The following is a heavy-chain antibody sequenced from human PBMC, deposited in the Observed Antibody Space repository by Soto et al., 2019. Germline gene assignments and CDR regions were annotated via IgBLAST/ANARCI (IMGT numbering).Heavy chain of an antibody. CDR2: IYYSGST. CDR3: ARDRDIVVVPHAGHYYYYYGMDV. Sequence: PXETLSLTCTVSGGSISSGCYYWSWIRQHPGKGLEWIGYIYYSGSTYYNPSLKSRVTISVDTSKNQFSLKLSSVTAADTAVYYCARDRDIVVVPHAGHYYYYYGMDVWGQGTTVTVSS. J-gene: IGHJ6*02. D-gene: IGHD2-2*01. CDR1: GGSISSGCYY. V-gene: IGHV4-31*03.